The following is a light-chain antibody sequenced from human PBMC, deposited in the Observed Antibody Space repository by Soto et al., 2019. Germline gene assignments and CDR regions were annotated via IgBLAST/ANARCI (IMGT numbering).Light chain of an antibody. J-gene: IGKJ3*01. CDR1: QSISTY. CDR2: AAS. V-gene: IGKV1-39*01. Sequence: DIQMTQSPSSLSASVGDRVTITCRASQSISTYLNWYQQKPGKAPKLLIYAASSLHSGVPSRFSGSGSGTEFTLTISSLQPEDFATYYCHQSFSSLLFTFGPGTKVDIK. CDR3: HQSFSSLLFT.